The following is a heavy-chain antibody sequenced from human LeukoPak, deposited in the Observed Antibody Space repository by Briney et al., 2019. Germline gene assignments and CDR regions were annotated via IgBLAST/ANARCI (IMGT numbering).Heavy chain of an antibody. J-gene: IGHJ5*02. Sequence: ASVKVSCKASGGTFSSYAISWVRQAPGQGLEWMGGIIPIFGTANYAQKFQGRVTITADKSTSTAYMELSSLRSEDTAVYYCARAQYSSGWFAAYGNWFDPWGQGTLVTVSS. CDR1: GGTFSSYA. CDR2: IIPIFGTA. D-gene: IGHD6-19*01. CDR3: ARAQYSSGWFAAYGNWFDP. V-gene: IGHV1-69*06.